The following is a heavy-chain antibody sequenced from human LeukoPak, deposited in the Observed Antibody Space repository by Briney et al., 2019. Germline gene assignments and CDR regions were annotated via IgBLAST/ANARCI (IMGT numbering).Heavy chain of an antibody. CDR2: INPNSGGT. V-gene: IGHV1-2*06. CDR1: GYTFTGYY. J-gene: IGHJ5*02. D-gene: IGHD3-22*01. Sequence: ASVKVSCKASGYTFTGYYMHWVRQAPGQGLEWMGRINPNSGGTNYAQKFQGRVTMNRDTSISTAYMALSRLRSDDTAVYYCTQYYYDSSGLRWFDPWGQGTLVTVSS. CDR3: TQYYYDSSGLRWFDP.